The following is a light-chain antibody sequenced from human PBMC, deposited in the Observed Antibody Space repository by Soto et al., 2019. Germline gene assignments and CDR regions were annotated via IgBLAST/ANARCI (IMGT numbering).Light chain of an antibody. CDR2: HAS. CDR3: QHYNNWPPGT. Sequence: EIVMTQSPATLSVSPGERATLSCRASQSVSNKLAWYQQKPGQAPRLLIYHASIRATGIPARFSGSGSGTEFTLTISSLQSEDFAIYYCQHYNNWPPGTFDQGTKVEIK. V-gene: IGKV3-15*01. J-gene: IGKJ1*01. CDR1: QSVSNK.